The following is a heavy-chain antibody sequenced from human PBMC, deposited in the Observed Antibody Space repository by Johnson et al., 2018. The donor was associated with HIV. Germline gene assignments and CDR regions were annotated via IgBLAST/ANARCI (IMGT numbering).Heavy chain of an antibody. CDR2: ISSSGSTI. Sequence: VQLVESGGGLVKPGGSLRLSCAASGFTFSDYYMSWIRQAPGQGLEWVSYISSSGSTIYYADSVKGRFTISRDNSTNTLYLQMNSLRAEDTAVYYCAREGYYGSGSYNAFDIWGQGTMVTVSS. D-gene: IGHD3-10*01. CDR1: GFTFSDYY. CDR3: AREGYYGSGSYNAFDI. V-gene: IGHV3-11*04. J-gene: IGHJ3*02.